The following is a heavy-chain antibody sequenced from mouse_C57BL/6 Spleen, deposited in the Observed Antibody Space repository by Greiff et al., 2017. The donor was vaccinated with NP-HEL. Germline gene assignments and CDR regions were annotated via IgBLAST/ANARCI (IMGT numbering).Heavy chain of an antibody. CDR1: GYTFTSYW. CDR3: ARGEYFDY. J-gene: IGHJ2*01. V-gene: IGHV1-69*01. CDR2: IDPSDSYT. Sequence: QVQLQQPGAELVMPGASVKLSCKASGYTFTSYWMHWVKQRPGQGLEWIGEIDPSDSYTNYNQKFKVKSTLTVDKSSSTAYMQLSSLTSEDSAVYYCARGEYFDYWGQGTTLTVSS.